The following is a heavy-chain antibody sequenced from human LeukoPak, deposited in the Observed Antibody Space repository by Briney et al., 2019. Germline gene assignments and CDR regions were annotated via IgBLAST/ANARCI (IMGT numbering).Heavy chain of an antibody. CDR3: VRGSEFWGERAAFDI. D-gene: IGHD3-16*01. J-gene: IGHJ3*02. V-gene: IGHV3-21*01. CDR1: GFTFTGYS. CDR2: INTDSGVL. Sequence: GGSLRVSCAASGFTFTGYSMHWVRQAPGKGLEWVSSINTDSGVLLYVQSVKGGFTISRDKAKNTLYLQMKSLRGENTAPYYCVRGSEFWGERAAFDIWVQGTMVTVCS.